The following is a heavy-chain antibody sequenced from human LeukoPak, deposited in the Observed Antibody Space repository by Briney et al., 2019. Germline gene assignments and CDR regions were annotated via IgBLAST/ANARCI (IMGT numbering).Heavy chain of an antibody. CDR2: ISYDGSNK. CDR1: GFTFSNAW. Sequence: PGGSLRLSCAASGFTFSNAWMSWVRQAPGKGLEWVAVISYDGSNKYYADSVKGRFTISRDNSKNTLYLQMNSLRAEDTAVYYCAKAIAVAGTSYYYYGMDVWGKGTTVTVSS. D-gene: IGHD6-19*01. V-gene: IGHV3-30*18. J-gene: IGHJ6*04. CDR3: AKAIAVAGTSYYYYGMDV.